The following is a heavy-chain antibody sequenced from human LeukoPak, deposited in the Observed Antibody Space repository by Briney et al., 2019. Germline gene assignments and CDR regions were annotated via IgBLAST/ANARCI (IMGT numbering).Heavy chain of an antibody. CDR3: ARGYYYDTSGHAGMDV. Sequence: GGSLRLSCAASGFTFSRYWMSWVRQAPGKGLEWVANIKQDGSEKYYVDSVKGRFTISRDNAKNSLYLQMNSLRAEDTAVYYCARGYYYDTSGHAGMDVWGQGTTVTVSS. CDR2: IKQDGSEK. J-gene: IGHJ6*02. V-gene: IGHV3-7*01. D-gene: IGHD3-22*01. CDR1: GFTFSRYW.